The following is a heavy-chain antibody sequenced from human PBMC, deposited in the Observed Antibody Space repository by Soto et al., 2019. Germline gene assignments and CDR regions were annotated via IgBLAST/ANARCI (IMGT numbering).Heavy chain of an antibody. CDR1: GVSISNSSYY. Sequence: QLQLQESGPGLVKPSETLSLTCTVSGVSISNSSYYWGWIRRPPGKGLEWIGTIYYSGITYYNPSLKSRVTSSVDTCKNQFSLKLTSVTAADTAVYYCARHGSNWGQGTLVTVSS. CDR2: IYYSGIT. V-gene: IGHV4-39*01. J-gene: IGHJ4*02. CDR3: ARHGSN.